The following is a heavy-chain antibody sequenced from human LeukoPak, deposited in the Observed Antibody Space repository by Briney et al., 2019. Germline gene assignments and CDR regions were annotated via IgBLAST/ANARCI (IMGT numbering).Heavy chain of an antibody. D-gene: IGHD4-17*01. Sequence: PGGSLRFSCAVSGFTFSSYWMHWVRQAPGKGLEWVSAISGSGGSTYYADSVKGRFTISRDNSKNTLYLQMNSLRAEDTAVYYCAKEDYGDFQTNFDYWGQGTLVTVSS. CDR3: AKEDYGDFQTNFDY. J-gene: IGHJ4*02. CDR1: GFTFSSYW. V-gene: IGHV3-23*01. CDR2: ISGSGGST.